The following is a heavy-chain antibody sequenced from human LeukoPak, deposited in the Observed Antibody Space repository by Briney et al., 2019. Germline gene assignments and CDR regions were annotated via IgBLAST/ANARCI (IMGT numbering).Heavy chain of an antibody. D-gene: IGHD3-22*01. CDR3: ACSGYYNWFDP. J-gene: IGHJ5*02. V-gene: IGHV1-69*05. Sequence: ASVKVSCKASGGTFSSYAISWVRQAPGQGLEWMGGIIPNFGTANYAQKFQGRVTITTDESTSTAYMELSSLRSEDTAVYYCACSGYYNWFDPWGQGTLVTVSS. CDR1: GGTFSSYA. CDR2: IIPNFGTA.